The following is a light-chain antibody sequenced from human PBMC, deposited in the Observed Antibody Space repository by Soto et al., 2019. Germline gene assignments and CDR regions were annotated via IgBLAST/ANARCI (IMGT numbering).Light chain of an antibody. Sequence: DIQMTQSPSSLSASVGDRVTITCLASQSISSYLNWYQQKPGKAPKLLIYAASSLQSGVPSRFSGSGSGTDFTLTISSLQPEDFATYYCQQAYGAPPTFGQGTKVDIK. J-gene: IGKJ1*01. CDR1: QSISSY. V-gene: IGKV1-39*01. CDR3: QQAYGAPPT. CDR2: AAS.